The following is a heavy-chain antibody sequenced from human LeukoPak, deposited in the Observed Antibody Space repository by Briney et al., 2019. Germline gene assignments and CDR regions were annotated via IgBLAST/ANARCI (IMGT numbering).Heavy chain of an antibody. V-gene: IGHV1-46*01. CDR3: ARIYAFLVGAFPYFGIS. CDR2: INPSGGST. CDR1: GYTFTSYY. J-gene: IGHJ4*02. Sequence: ASVKVSCKASGYTFTSYYMHWVRQAPGQGLEWMGIINPSGGSTSYAQKFQGRVTMTRDTSTSTVYMELSSLRSEDTAVYYCARIYAFLVGAFPYFGISWGKGTWFTVS. D-gene: IGHD1-26*01.